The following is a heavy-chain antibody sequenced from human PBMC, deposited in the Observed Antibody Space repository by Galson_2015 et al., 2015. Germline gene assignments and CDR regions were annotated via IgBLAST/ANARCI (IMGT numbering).Heavy chain of an antibody. D-gene: IGHD1-26*01. Sequence: SLRLSCAASGFTFSSHNMNWVRQAPGKGLEWVSSISSSSSYIYYADSMKGRFTISRDNAKNSLYLQMNSLRAEDTAVYYCARGVVGGAWYYFDYWGQGTLVTVSS. CDR1: GFTFSSHN. CDR2: ISSSSSYI. J-gene: IGHJ4*02. V-gene: IGHV3-21*01. CDR3: ARGVVGGAWYYFDY.